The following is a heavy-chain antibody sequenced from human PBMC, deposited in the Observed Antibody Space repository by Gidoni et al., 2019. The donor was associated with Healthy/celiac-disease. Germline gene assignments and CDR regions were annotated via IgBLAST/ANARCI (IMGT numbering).Heavy chain of an antibody. V-gene: IGHV4-59*01. CDR3: ARSRYDSSGYYYFDY. J-gene: IGHJ4*02. CDR2: IYYSGST. CDR1: GGSISSYY. Sequence: QVQLQESGPGLVKPSETLSLTCTVSGGSISSYYWSWIRQPPGKGLEWIGYIYYSGSTNYNPSLKSRVTISVDTSKNQFSLKLSSVTAADTAVYYCARSRYDSSGYYYFDYWGQGTLVTVSS. D-gene: IGHD3-22*01.